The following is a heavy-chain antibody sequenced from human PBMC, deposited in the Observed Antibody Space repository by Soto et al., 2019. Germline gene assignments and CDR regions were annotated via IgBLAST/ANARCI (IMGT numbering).Heavy chain of an antibody. CDR1: GGTFSSYA. J-gene: IGHJ5*02. Sequence: QVQLVQSGAEVKKPGSSVKVSCKASGGTFSSYAISWVRQAPGQGLEWMGGIIPIFGTANYAQKFQGRVTITAAESTSTASMELSSLRSEDTAVYYCPRTVEWLLNSFDPWGQGTLVTVSS. CDR2: IIPIFGTA. D-gene: IGHD3-3*01. V-gene: IGHV1-69*12. CDR3: PRTVEWLLNSFDP.